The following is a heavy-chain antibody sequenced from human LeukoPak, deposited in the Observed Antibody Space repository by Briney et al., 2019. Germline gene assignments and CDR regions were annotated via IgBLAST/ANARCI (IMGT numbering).Heavy chain of an antibody. D-gene: IGHD4/OR15-4a*01. V-gene: IGHV4-61*02. CDR3: ARDLRTTYDY. CDR1: GGSISSGSYY. Sequence: SQTLSLTCTVSGGSISSGSYYWSWIRQPAGKGLEWIVRIYTSGSTNYNPSLKSRVNISVATSKNQFSLKLSSVTAADTAVYYCARDLRTTYDYWGQGTLVTVSS. J-gene: IGHJ4*02. CDR2: IYTSGST.